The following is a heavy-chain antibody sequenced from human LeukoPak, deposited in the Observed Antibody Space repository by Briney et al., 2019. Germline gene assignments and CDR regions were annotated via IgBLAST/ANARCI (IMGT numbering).Heavy chain of an antibody. Sequence: SETPSLTCTVSGGSISSYYWSWIRQPPGKGLEWIGYIYYSGSTNYNPSLKSRVTISVDTAKNQFSLKLSSVTAADTAVYYCARHFNAGFDYWGQGTLVTVSS. CDR1: GGSISSYY. CDR2: IYYSGST. V-gene: IGHV4-59*08. CDR3: ARHFNAGFDY. J-gene: IGHJ4*02. D-gene: IGHD2-8*01.